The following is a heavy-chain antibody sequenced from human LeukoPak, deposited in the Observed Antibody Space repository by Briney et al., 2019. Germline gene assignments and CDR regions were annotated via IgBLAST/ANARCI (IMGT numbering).Heavy chain of an antibody. CDR1: GGSFSGYY. Sequence: SETLPLTCAVYGGSFSGYYWSWIRQPPGKGLEWIGEINHSGSTNYNPSLKSRVTISVDTSKNQFSLKLSSVTAADTAVYYCARGDLRLTIITFGGVIFTPPYYFDYWGQGTLVTVSP. CDR2: INHSGST. CDR3: ARGDLRLTIITFGGVIFTPPYYFDY. J-gene: IGHJ4*02. D-gene: IGHD3-16*02. V-gene: IGHV4-34*01.